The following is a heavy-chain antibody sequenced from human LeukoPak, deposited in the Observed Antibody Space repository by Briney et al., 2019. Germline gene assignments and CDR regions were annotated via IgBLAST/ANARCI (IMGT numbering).Heavy chain of an antibody. CDR3: TGDHYLALKD. D-gene: IGHD1-14*01. V-gene: IGHV4-34*01. CDR2: ISPSGST. CDR1: SGSFSGYY. J-gene: IGHJ1*01. Sequence: SETLSLTCAVYSGSFSGYYWSWIRQPPGKGLEWIGEISPSGSTTYNPSLKTRVTISTDTPKNQFSLKLNSVTAADTAVYYCTGDHYLALKDWGHGMLVTVSS.